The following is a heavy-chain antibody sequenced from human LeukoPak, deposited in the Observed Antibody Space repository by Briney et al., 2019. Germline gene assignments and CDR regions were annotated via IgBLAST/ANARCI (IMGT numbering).Heavy chain of an antibody. CDR1: GGSISSYY. CDR3: ARFLARPGYYGMDV. J-gene: IGHJ6*02. CDR2: IYTSGST. D-gene: IGHD6-6*01. V-gene: IGHV4-4*07. Sequence: SEILSLTSTASGGSISSYYWSWIRQPAGKGLEWIGRIYTSGSTNYNPSLKSRVTMSVDTSKNQFSLKLSSVTAADTAVYYCARFLARPGYYGMDVWGQGTTVTVSS.